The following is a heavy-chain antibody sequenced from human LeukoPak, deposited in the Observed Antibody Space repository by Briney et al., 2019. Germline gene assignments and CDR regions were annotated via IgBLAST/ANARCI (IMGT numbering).Heavy chain of an antibody. CDR2: IYPGGSDT. V-gene: IGHV5-51*01. Sequence: GESLKISCKGSGYSFTSYWIGWVRQMPGKGLEWMGIIYPGGSDTRYSPSFQGQVTISADKSISTAYLQWSSLKASDTAMYYCARSARDSSGYYLCYFDYWGQGTLVTVSS. D-gene: IGHD3-22*01. CDR1: GYSFTSYW. CDR3: ARSARDSSGYYLCYFDY. J-gene: IGHJ4*02.